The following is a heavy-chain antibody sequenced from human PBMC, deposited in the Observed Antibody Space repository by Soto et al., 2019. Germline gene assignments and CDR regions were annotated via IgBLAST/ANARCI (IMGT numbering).Heavy chain of an antibody. J-gene: IGHJ6*02. CDR2: IYYSGNT. CDR3: ASSSRYGIDV. V-gene: IGHV4-30-4*01. CDR1: GGSISSGYYY. Sequence: QVQLQESGPGLVKPSQTLSLTCSVSGGSISSGYYYWSWIRQPPGKGLEWIGNIYYSGNTYYNPALKRRLIISIDTSKNRFSLKVGSVTAADTAADYCASSSRYGIDVWGQGTTVPVSS.